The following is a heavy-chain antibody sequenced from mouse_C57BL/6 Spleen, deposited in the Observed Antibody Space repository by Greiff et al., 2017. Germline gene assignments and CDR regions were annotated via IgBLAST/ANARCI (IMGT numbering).Heavy chain of an antibody. J-gene: IGHJ2*01. D-gene: IGHD3-2*02. CDR2: IYPGSGST. V-gene: IGHV1-55*01. CDR1: GYTFTSYW. CDR3: ARVTAQAYYFDY. Sequence: VQLQQPGAELVKPGASVKMSCKASGYTFTSYWITWVKQRPGQGLEWIGDIYPGSGSTNYNEKFKSKATLTVDTSSSTAYMQLSSLTSVDSAVYYCARVTAQAYYFDYWGQGTTLTVSS.